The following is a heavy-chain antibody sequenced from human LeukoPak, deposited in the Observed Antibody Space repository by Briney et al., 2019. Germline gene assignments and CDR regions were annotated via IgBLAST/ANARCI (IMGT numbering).Heavy chain of an antibody. CDR3: ARGATPDY. CDR1: GFTFSSYS. Sequence: GGSLRLSCAASGFTFSSYSMNCVRRAPGKGLQWVSYITSSSSTIYYADSVKGRFTISRDNAKNSLYLQMNSLRDEDTAVYYCARGATPDYWGQGTLVTVSS. V-gene: IGHV3-48*02. J-gene: IGHJ4*02. CDR2: ITSSSSTI.